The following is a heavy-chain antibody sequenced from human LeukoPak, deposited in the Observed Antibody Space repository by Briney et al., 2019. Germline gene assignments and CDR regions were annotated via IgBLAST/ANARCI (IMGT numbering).Heavy chain of an antibody. J-gene: IGHJ6*02. D-gene: IGHD6-13*01. Sequence: ASVKVSCKASGYTFTSYDINWVRQATGQGLEWMGWMNPNSGNTGYAQKFQGRVTMTRNTSISTAYMELSSLRSEDTAVYYCAVVHSSSWYYYYGMDVWGQGTTVTVSS. CDR1: GYTFTSYD. V-gene: IGHV1-8*01. CDR2: MNPNSGNT. CDR3: AVVHSSSWYYYYGMDV.